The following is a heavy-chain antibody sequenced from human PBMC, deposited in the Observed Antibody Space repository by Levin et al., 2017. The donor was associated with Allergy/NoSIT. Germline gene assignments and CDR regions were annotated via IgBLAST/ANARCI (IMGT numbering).Heavy chain of an antibody. CDR2: ISGRGDDT. CDR3: AKAKGVGSGSWYSVFDL. D-gene: IGHD3-3*01. V-gene: IGHV3-23*01. Sequence: GGSLRLSCVASGFTFSNYAMHWVRQAPGKGLEWVSCISGRGDDTNNADWLKGRLIISRDNFENTLYLQINNLRAEDTAIYFCAKAKGVGSGSWYSVFDLWGQGTMVSVSS. J-gene: IGHJ3*01. CDR1: GFTFSNYA.